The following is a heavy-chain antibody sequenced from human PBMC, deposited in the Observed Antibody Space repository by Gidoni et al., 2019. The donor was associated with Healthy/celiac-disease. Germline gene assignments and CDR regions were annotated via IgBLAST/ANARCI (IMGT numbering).Heavy chain of an antibody. D-gene: IGHD6-6*01. V-gene: IGHV4-61*02. CDR2: IYTSGST. CDR3: ARASIAARRNWFDP. CDR1: GGSISSGSYY. Sequence: QVQLQESGPGLVKPSQTLSLTCTVSGGSISSGSYYWSWIRQPAGKGLEWIGRIYTSGSTNYNPSLKSRVTMSVDTSKNQFSLKLSSVTAADTAVYYCARASIAARRNWFDPWGQGTLVTVSS. J-gene: IGHJ5*02.